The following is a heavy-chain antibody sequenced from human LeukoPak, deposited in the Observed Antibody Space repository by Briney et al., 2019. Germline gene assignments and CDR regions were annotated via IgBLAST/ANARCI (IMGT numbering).Heavy chain of an antibody. D-gene: IGHD2-15*01. CDR3: ASLFYCSGGSCYTTLGDY. J-gene: IGHJ4*02. Sequence: SETMSLTCAVYGGSFSDYYWSWIRQPPGKGLEWIGEINHSGSTNYNPSLKSRVTISVDTSKNQFSLKLSSVTAADTAVYYCASLFYCSGGSCYTTLGDYWGQGTLVTVSS. V-gene: IGHV4-34*01. CDR1: GGSFSDYY. CDR2: INHSGST.